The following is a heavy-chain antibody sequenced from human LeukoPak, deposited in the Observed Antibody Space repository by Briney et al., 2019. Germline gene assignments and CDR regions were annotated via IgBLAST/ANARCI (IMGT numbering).Heavy chain of an antibody. CDR2: ISYDGSSK. D-gene: IGHD5-24*01. J-gene: IGHJ4*02. CDR1: GLTFSSYG. Sequence: GRSLRLSCAASGLTFSSYGMHWVRQAPGKGLEWVAVISYDGSSKYYADSVKGRFTISRDNSKNTLYLQMNSLRAEDTAVYYCAKEMATSVFDYWGQGTLVTVSP. V-gene: IGHV3-30*18. CDR3: AKEMATSVFDY.